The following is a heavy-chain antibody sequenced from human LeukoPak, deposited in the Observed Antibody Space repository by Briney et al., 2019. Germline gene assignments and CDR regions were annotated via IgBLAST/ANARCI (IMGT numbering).Heavy chain of an antibody. CDR2: INRDGSEK. CDR3: ARDFSPGGRGAWYDALDI. J-gene: IGHJ3*02. D-gene: IGHD6-19*01. Sequence: GGSLRLSCTVSGFSLSNYWMTWVRQAPGKGLEWMANINRDGSEKNSVDSVKGRFTISRDNAKNSLYLQINSLRDEDTAMYYCARDFSPGGRGAWYDALDIWGQGTMVTVSS. CDR1: GFSLSNYW. V-gene: IGHV3-7*01.